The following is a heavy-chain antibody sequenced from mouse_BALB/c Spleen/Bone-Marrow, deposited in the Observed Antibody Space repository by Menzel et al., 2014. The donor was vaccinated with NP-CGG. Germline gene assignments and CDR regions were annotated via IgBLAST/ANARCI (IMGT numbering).Heavy chain of an antibody. J-gene: IGHJ4*01. V-gene: IGHV1S137*01. CDR2: ISTYYGDG. Sequence: VQLQQSGAELVRPGVSVKISCKGSGYTFTDYATHWVKQRHAKSLEWIGVISTYYGDGSYNQKFKGKATMTVDKSSSTAYMELARLTSEDSAIYYCARDAKDYWGQGTSVTVSS. CDR3: ARDAKDY. CDR1: GYTFTDYA.